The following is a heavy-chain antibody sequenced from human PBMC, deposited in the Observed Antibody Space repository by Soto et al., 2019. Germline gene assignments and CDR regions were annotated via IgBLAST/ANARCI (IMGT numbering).Heavy chain of an antibody. V-gene: IGHV1-58*01. J-gene: IGHJ4*02. CDR1: GFTFTSSA. CDR2: IVVGSGNT. CDR3: AALNRGYSYDMQGY. D-gene: IGHD5-18*01. Sequence: ASVKVSFKASGFTFTSSAVQWVRQARGQRLEWIGWIVVGSGNTNYAQKFQERVTITRDMSTSTAYMELSSLRSEDTAVYYCAALNRGYSYDMQGYWGQGTLVTVSS.